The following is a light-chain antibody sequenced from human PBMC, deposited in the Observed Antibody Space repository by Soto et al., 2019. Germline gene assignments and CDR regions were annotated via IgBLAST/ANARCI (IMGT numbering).Light chain of an antibody. CDR3: QRYNDK. CDR1: QSISSY. CDR2: AAS. V-gene: IGKV1-39*01. J-gene: IGKJ1*01. Sequence: DIQMSQSPSSPSASVGHKVTITCRASQSISSYLNWYQQKPGKAPKLLIYAASSLQSGVPSRFSGSGSGTEFTLTINSLQPEDSATYFCQRYNDKFGQGTKVDIK.